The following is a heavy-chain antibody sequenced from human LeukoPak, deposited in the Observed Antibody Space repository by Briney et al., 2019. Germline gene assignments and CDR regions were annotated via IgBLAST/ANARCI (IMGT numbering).Heavy chain of an antibody. J-gene: IGHJ6*03. V-gene: IGHV1-69*06. Sequence: GASVKVSCKASGGTFSSYAISWVRQAPGQGLEWMGGVIPIFGTANYAQKFQGRVTITADKSTSTAYMELSSLRSEDTAVYYCARDRQARYCSSTSCYAYYYYYMDVWGKGTTVTVSS. CDR2: VIPIFGTA. D-gene: IGHD2-2*01. CDR1: GGTFSSYA. CDR3: ARDRQARYCSSTSCYAYYYYYMDV.